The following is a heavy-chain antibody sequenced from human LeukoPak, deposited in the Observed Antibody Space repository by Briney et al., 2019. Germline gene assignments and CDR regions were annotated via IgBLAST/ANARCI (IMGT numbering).Heavy chain of an antibody. CDR1: GGSISSSSYY. J-gene: IGHJ4*02. Sequence: SETLSLTCTVSGGSISSSSYYWGWIRQPPGKGLEWIGSIYYSGSTYYNPSLKSRVTISVDTSKNQFSLKLSSVTAADTAVYYCARDRGCSGGSCYLNYFDYWGQGTLVTVSS. D-gene: IGHD2-15*01. CDR2: IYYSGST. CDR3: ARDRGCSGGSCYLNYFDY. V-gene: IGHV4-39*07.